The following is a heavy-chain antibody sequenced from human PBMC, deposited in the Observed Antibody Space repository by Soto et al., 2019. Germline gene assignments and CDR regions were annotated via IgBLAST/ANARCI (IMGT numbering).Heavy chain of an antibody. J-gene: IGHJ4*02. CDR2: INPGDSDT. Sequence: PGESLKISCEGSGFSFSKYKIGWVRQMPGKGLEWMGIINPGDSDTRYSPSFQGQVTISADKSISTAYLQWSSLKASDTAMYYCARLTSIRHQQLVYYWGQGTLVTVSS. D-gene: IGHD6-13*01. CDR1: GFSFSKYK. CDR3: ARLTSIRHQQLVYY. V-gene: IGHV5-51*01.